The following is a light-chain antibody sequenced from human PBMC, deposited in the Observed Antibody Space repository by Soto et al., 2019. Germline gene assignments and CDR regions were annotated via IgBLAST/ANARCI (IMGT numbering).Light chain of an antibody. CDR2: NND. V-gene: IGLV1-47*01. J-gene: IGLJ3*02. CDR1: SSNIGRNS. Sequence: QSVLTQPASASGTPGQRVTISCSGSSSNIGRNSVYWYQQLPGTAPRLLIYNNDQRPSGVPDRFSGSKSGTSASLAITGLRSEDEADYYCAAWDHSVSGRVFGGGTKLTVL. CDR3: AAWDHSVSGRV.